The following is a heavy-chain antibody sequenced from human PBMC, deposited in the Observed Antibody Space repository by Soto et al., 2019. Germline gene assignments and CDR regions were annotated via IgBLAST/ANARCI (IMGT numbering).Heavy chain of an antibody. CDR3: ARMSSWFLNSTFPRFCDY. J-gene: IGHJ4*02. CDR2: INSDGSST. V-gene: IGHV3-74*01. CDR1: GFTFSSYW. D-gene: IGHD6-13*01. Sequence: GGSLRLSCAASGFTFSSYWMHWVRQAPGKGLVWVSRINSDGSSTSYADSVKGRFTISRDNAKNTLYLQMNSLRAEDTAVYYCARMSSWFLNSTFPRFCDYWGQGTLVTVSS.